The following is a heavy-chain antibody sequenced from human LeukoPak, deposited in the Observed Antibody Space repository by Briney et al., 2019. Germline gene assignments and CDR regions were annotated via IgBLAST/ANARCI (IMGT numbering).Heavy chain of an antibody. Sequence: SETLSLTCTVSGDSITSGSYYWGWIRQPPGRGLEWIGSIYYSGNTYYNPSLKSRVTISVDTSNNEFSLRLTSVTAADTAVYYCARVPIVVVPAAQIYYYYGMDVWGQGTTVTVSS. V-gene: IGHV4-39*07. J-gene: IGHJ6*02. CDR1: GDSITSGSYY. D-gene: IGHD2-2*01. CDR2: IYYSGNT. CDR3: ARVPIVVVPAAQIYYYYGMDV.